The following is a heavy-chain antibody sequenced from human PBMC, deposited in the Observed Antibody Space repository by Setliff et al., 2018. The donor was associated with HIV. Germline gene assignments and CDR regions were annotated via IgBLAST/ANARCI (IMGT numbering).Heavy chain of an antibody. J-gene: IGHJ4*02. CDR1: GFTFSNAW. V-gene: IGHV4-59*01. Sequence: GSLRLSCAASGFTFSNAWMSWLRQTPGKGLDWIGYIYYTGSTNYNPSLKSRVTISIDTSKNQFSLKLSSVTAADTAVYYCAREFDWSGFFDYWGQGTLVTVSS. CDR3: AREFDWSGFFDY. CDR2: IYYTGST. D-gene: IGHD3-3*01.